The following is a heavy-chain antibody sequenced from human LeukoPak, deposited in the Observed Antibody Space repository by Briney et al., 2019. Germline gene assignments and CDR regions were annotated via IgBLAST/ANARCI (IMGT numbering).Heavy chain of an antibody. J-gene: IGHJ3*02. CDR2: IYYSGST. V-gene: IGHV4-59*01. CDR1: GGSISSYY. Sequence: TSETLSLTCTVSGGSISSYYWSWIRQPPGKGLEWIGYIYYSGSTNYNPSLKSRVTISVDTSKSQFSLKLSSVTAADTAVYYCARDHPDDAFDIWGQGTMVTVSS. CDR3: ARDHPDDAFDI.